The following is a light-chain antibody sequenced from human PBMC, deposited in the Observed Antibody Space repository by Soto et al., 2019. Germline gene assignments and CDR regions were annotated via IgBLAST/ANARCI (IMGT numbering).Light chain of an antibody. Sequence: QSALTQPASVSGSPGQSITISCTGSDSDVGGYNYVSWYQQHPGKAPKLMIYEVSNRPSGVSNRFSGSKSGDTAYLTISGLQAEDEADYYCSSYSTTFTLDVFGTGTKLTVL. V-gene: IGLV2-14*01. CDR1: DSDVGGYNY. J-gene: IGLJ1*01. CDR2: EVS. CDR3: SSYSTTFTLDV.